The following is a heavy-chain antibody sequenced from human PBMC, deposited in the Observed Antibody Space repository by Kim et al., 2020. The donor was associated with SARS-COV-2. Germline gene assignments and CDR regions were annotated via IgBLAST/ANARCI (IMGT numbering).Heavy chain of an antibody. CDR1: GGTFSSYA. CDR2: IIPILGIA. V-gene: IGHV1-69*04. CDR3: ARDIIVPAARFYYMDV. J-gene: IGHJ6*03. D-gene: IGHD2-2*01. Sequence: SVKVSCKASGGTFSSYAISWVRQAPGQGLEWMGRIIPILGIANYAQKFQGRVTITADKSTSTAYMELSSLRSEDTAVYYCARDIIVPAARFYYMDVWGKGTTVTVSS.